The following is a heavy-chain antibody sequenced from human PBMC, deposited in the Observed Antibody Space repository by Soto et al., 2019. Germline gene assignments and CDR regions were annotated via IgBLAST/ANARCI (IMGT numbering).Heavy chain of an antibody. Sequence: QVQLVQSGAEVREPGASVKVSCKTSGYTFSRYGITWVRQAPGQGLEWMGWINGNTGHTIYAMNLEDRLTISTDTSTSTAYRELRSLNSDDAAVYYCARERKWEPLPYWGQGTLVTVSS. CDR2: INGNTGHT. CDR1: GYTFSRYG. D-gene: IGHD1-26*01. J-gene: IGHJ4*02. CDR3: ARERKWEPLPY. V-gene: IGHV1-18*01.